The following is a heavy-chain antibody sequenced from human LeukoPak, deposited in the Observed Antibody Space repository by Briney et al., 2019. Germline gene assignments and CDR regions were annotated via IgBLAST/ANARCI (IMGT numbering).Heavy chain of an antibody. CDR3: ARDSSITIFGVVESDAFDI. V-gene: IGHV3-33*01. J-gene: IGHJ3*02. CDR1: GFTFSSYG. Sequence: GGSLRLSCAASGFTFSSYGMHWVRQAPGKGLEWVAVIWYDGSNKYYADSVKGRFTISRDNSKNTLYLQMNSLRAEDTAVYYCARDSSITIFGVVESDAFDIWGQGTMVTVSS. D-gene: IGHD3-3*01. CDR2: IWYDGSNK.